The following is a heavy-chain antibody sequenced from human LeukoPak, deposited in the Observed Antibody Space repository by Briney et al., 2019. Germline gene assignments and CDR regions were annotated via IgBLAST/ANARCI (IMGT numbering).Heavy chain of an antibody. Sequence: GSLRLSCAASGFTFTTYAMSWVRQAPGKGLEWVSGIGGSGRSTYYADYVKGRFTISRDNSKNTLYLQMTSLRAEDTAVYFCAKVIGSGYDFDYWGQGTLVTVSS. CDR1: GFTFTTYA. J-gene: IGHJ4*02. V-gene: IGHV3-23*01. CDR3: AKVIGSGYDFDY. D-gene: IGHD5-12*01. CDR2: IGGSGRST.